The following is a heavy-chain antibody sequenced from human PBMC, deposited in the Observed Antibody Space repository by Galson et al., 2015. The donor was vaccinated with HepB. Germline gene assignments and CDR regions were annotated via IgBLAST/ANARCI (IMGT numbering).Heavy chain of an antibody. Sequence: TLSLTCTVSGGSISSYYWSWIRQPPGKGLEWIGHIYHSGSTNYNPSLRSRVTISVDTSKNQFSLNLKSVTAADTAVYFCARAVYFDYTIRHNIWFDPWGQGTLVTVSS. V-gene: IGHV4-59*01. CDR3: ARAVYFDYTIRHNIWFDP. CDR2: IYHSGST. D-gene: IGHD3-9*01. J-gene: IGHJ5*02. CDR1: GGSISSYY.